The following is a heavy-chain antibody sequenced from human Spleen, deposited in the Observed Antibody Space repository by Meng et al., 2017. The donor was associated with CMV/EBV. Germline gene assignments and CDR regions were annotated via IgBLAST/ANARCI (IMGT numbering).Heavy chain of an antibody. CDR2: IYYSGST. V-gene: IGHV4-39*07. Sequence: SETLSLTCTVSGGSISSSSYYWGWIRQPPGKGLEWIGSIYYSGSTNYNPSLKSRVTISVDTSKNQFSLKLSSVTAADTALYYCARVEGAFIAVAGTTFDYWGQGTLVTVSS. J-gene: IGHJ4*02. CDR1: GGSISSSSYY. D-gene: IGHD6-19*01. CDR3: ARVEGAFIAVAGTTFDY.